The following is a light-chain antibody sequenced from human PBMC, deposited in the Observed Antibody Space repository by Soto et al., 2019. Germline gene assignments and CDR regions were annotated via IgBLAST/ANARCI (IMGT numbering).Light chain of an antibody. V-gene: IGLV3-21*02. Sequence: SYELTQPPSVSVAPGQTARITCGGNSIGSKSVHWYQQKPGQAPVLVVYDDSDRPSGIPERFSGSNSGNTATLTIGRVEAGDEADYYCQVWDRSSDHVIFGGGTKVTVL. J-gene: IGLJ2*01. CDR1: SIGSKS. CDR3: QVWDRSSDHVI. CDR2: DDS.